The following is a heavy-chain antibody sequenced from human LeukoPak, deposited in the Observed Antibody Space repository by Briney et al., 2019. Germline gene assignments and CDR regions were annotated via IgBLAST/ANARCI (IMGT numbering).Heavy chain of an antibody. CDR3: ARDKYYDRYFDS. Sequence: GGSLRLSCVASGFTFNSNWMSWVRQAPGKGLEWVANIKQDGSEKYYVDSVKGRFTISRDNAKNSLSLQTNNLRAEDTAVYYCARDKYYDRYFDSWGQGTLVTVSS. CDR1: GFTFNSNW. CDR2: IKQDGSEK. J-gene: IGHJ4*02. V-gene: IGHV3-7*01. D-gene: IGHD3-22*01.